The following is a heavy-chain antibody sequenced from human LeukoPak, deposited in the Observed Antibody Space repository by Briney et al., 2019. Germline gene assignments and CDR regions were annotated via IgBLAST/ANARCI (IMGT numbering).Heavy chain of an antibody. D-gene: IGHD1-7*01. V-gene: IGHV3-66*01. CDR3: AKDRIGNYNWFDP. Sequence: GGSLRLSCAASGFTVSSNYMSWVRQAPGKGLEWVSVIYSGGSTYYADSVKGRFTISRDNSKNTLYLQMNSLRAEDTAVYYCAKDRIGNYNWFDPWGQGTLVTVSS. CDR1: GFTVSSNY. CDR2: IYSGGST. J-gene: IGHJ5*02.